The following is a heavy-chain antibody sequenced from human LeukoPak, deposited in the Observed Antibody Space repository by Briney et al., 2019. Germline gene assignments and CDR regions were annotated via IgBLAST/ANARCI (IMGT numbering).Heavy chain of an antibody. CDR2: INHSGST. J-gene: IGHJ3*02. CDR3: ASLWPYQLSAFDI. CDR1: GGSFSGYY. D-gene: IGHD2-2*01. Sequence: ETLSLTCAVYGGSFSGYYWSWIRQPPGKGLEWIGEINHSGSTNYNPSLKSRVTISVDTSKNQFSLKLSSVTAADTAVYYCASLWPYQLSAFDIWGQGAMVTVSS. V-gene: IGHV4-34*01.